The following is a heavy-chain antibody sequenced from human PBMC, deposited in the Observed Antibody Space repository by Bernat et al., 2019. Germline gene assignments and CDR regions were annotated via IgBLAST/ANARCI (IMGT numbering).Heavy chain of an antibody. CDR2: VKSKSDGGTT. CDR3: VTGTQWAGDSGMFDI. CDR1: GFTFNDVW. V-gene: IGHV3-15*01. D-gene: IGHD3-10*02. J-gene: IGHJ3*02. Sequence: DVQLVGSGGGLVKPGGSLRLSCADFGFTFNDVWMTWVRQAPGKGLEWVGRVKSKSDGGTTDYAAPVKGRFSISRDDSKSTAYVQMNSLRIEDTAVYYCVTGTQWAGDSGMFDIWGRGTMLTVSS.